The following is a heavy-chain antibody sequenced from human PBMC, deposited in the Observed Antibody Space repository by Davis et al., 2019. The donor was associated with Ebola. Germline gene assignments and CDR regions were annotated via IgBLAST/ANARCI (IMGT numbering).Heavy chain of an antibody. CDR1: RGTLNTYA. D-gene: IGHD6-19*01. CDR3: PKETVAGTDAFDI. Sequence: SVQVSCKASRGTLNTYAISWVRQAPGQGLEWVGAINPILTSPHYAQKLQGRVTLTADRSTSTAYMELNSLTSEDSAVYYCPKETVAGTDAFDIWGQGTMVTVSS. V-gene: IGHV1-69*06. J-gene: IGHJ3*02. CDR2: INPILTSP.